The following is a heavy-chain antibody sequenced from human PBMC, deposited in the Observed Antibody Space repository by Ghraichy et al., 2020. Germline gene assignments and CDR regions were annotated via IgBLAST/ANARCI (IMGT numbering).Heavy chain of an antibody. V-gene: IGHV3-7*01. Sequence: GSLNISCAASGFTFSNFWISWVRQAPGKGLEWVANIKQDGSEGNYGDSVKGRFTISRDNAKNSLYLQMNSLRVEDTALYHSVRGYGWFDPWGQGTLVIVSS. CDR3: VRGYGWFDP. J-gene: IGHJ5*02. CDR2: IKQDGSEG. CDR1: GFTFSNFW. D-gene: IGHD4-17*01.